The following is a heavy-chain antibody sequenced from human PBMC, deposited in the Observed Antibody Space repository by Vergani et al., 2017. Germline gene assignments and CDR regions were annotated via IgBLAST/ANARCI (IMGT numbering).Heavy chain of an antibody. CDR1: GYSFTNYW. D-gene: IGHD3-22*01. V-gene: IGHV5-51*01. CDR2: IHPADSDT. CDR3: ARLYGRDSSGSKYFDY. J-gene: IGHJ4*02. Sequence: EVQLVQSGAEVTKPGESLKISCQISGYSFTNYWIGCVRQMPGKGLEWMGIIHPADSDTRYSPSFQGQVTISVDKSISTAYLQRRSLRASDSAMYYCARLYGRDSSGSKYFDYWGQGTLVTVSS.